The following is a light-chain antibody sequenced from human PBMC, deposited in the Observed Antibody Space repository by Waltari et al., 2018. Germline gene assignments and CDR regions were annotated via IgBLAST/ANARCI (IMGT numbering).Light chain of an antibody. CDR3: CSYAGSYTYWV. CDR1: SSDVGGYNY. Sequence: QSALTQPRSVSGSPGQSVTISCTGTSSDVGGYNYVSWYQQHPGKAPKLMIYDVSKRPSGVPDRFSGSKSGNTASRTSSGLQAEDEADYYCCSYAGSYTYWVFGGGTKLTVL. CDR2: DVS. V-gene: IGLV2-11*01. J-gene: IGLJ3*02.